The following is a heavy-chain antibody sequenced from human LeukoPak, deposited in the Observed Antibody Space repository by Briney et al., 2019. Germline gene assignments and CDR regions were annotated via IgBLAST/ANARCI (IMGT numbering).Heavy chain of an antibody. CDR2: ISASLSNT. Sequence: GGSLRLSCAASGFTFSEYAMDWVRQAPGKAPEWVSAISASLSNTYYADSVKGRFTISGDNSENTLYLQMDSLRAEDTAVYYCAKSPYYDSSGDAFEIWGQGTMVTVSS. D-gene: IGHD3-22*01. V-gene: IGHV3-23*01. CDR1: GFTFSEYA. CDR3: AKSPYYDSSGDAFEI. J-gene: IGHJ3*02.